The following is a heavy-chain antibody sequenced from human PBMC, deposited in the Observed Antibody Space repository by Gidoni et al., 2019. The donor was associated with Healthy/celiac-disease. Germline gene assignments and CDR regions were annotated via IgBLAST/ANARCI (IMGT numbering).Heavy chain of an antibody. Sequence: DVQLVESVGGLVQPGRSLRLSCAASGFTSADYALHWVRQAPGKGLEWVSGISWNSGSIGYADSVKGRFTISRDNAKNSLYLQMNSLRAEDTALYYCAKDRGSSSWYANFDYWGQGTLVTVSS. J-gene: IGHJ4*02. CDR2: ISWNSGSI. CDR3: AKDRGSSSWYANFDY. V-gene: IGHV3-9*02. D-gene: IGHD6-13*01. CDR1: GFTSADYA.